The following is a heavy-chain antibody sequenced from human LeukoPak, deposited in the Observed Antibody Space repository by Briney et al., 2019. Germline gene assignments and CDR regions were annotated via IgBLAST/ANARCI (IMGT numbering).Heavy chain of an antibody. CDR2: ISSSGTYI. V-gene: IGHV3-21*01. Sequence: GGSLRLSCAASGFTFSSYAMNWVRQAPGKGLEWVSSISSSGTYIYYADSVQGRFTISRDNAKNSLYLQMNSLRAEDTAVYYCARAIAAALDYWGQGTLVTVSS. J-gene: IGHJ4*02. D-gene: IGHD6-13*01. CDR3: ARAIAAALDY. CDR1: GFTFSSYA.